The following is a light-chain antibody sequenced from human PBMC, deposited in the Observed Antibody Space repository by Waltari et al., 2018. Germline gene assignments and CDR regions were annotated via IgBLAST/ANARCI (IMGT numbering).Light chain of an antibody. Sequence: DIQLPQSPSSLSASVGDRVAITCRSSYSISSYLNWYQQKPGKAPSLLISGASSLEGGVSSRFSGSGSGTEFTLSITSLQPDDIATYFCQQSYHMPWTFGQGTRVEIE. J-gene: IGKJ1*01. V-gene: IGKV1-39*01. CDR1: YSISSY. CDR3: QQSYHMPWT. CDR2: GAS.